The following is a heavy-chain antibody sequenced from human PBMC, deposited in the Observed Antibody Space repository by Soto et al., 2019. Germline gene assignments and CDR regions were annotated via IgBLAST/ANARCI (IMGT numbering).Heavy chain of an antibody. CDR3: ARGRYCLTGRCFPNWFDS. Sequence: SETLSLTCSASGDSISSVDYFWAWIRQPPGQALEYIGYIYKSATTYYNPSFESRVAISLDTSKSQFSLNVTSVTAADTAVYFCARGRYCLTGRCFPNWFDSWGQGTLVTVSS. V-gene: IGHV4-30-4*01. CDR1: GDSISSVDYF. J-gene: IGHJ5*01. D-gene: IGHD2-15*01. CDR2: IYKSATT.